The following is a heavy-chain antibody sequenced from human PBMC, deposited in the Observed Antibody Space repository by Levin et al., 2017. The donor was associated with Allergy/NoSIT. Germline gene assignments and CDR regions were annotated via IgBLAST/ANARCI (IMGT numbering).Heavy chain of an antibody. CDR1: GFTFSVYA. D-gene: IGHD4-23*01. J-gene: IGHJ3*02. Sequence: HPGGSLRLSCAASGFTFSVYAMSWVRHAPEKGLEWVSSIGGGNDDRYYADSVKGRFTITRDNSRNMVFLQMDSLRDDDTAVYFCTKDEVPGNSRWDPFDTWGQGTMVTVSS. CDR2: IGGGNDDR. V-gene: IGHV3-23*01. CDR3: TKDEVPGNSRWDPFDT.